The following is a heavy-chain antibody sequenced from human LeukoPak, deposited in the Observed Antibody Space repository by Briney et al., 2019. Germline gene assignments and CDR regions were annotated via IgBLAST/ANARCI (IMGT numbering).Heavy chain of an antibody. J-gene: IGHJ3*02. Sequence: PSETLSLTCTVSGGSINNYYWGWIRQPAGKGLEWIGRIYTRGSTNYNPSLKSRVTMSVDTSKNQFSLKLSSVIAADTAVYYCARGRYCSADICSGGDAFDIWGQGTMVSVSS. D-gene: IGHD2-15*01. CDR3: ARGRYCSADICSGGDAFDI. CDR2: IYTRGST. V-gene: IGHV4-4*07. CDR1: GGSINNYY.